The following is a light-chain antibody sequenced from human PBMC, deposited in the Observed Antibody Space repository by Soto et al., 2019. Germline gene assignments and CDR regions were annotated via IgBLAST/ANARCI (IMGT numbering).Light chain of an antibody. J-gene: IGKJ2*01. CDR1: ESVNSNY. CDR3: HQDGLVPRQP. Sequence: EIVLTQSPVTLSLSPGESATLSCRASESVNSNYLAWYQQKPGQAPRLLILGASSRATGIPNRFSGSGSGTDFTLTISGLEPEDFAVYFCHQDGLVPRQPFGKGTKLEIK. CDR2: GAS. V-gene: IGKV3-20*01.